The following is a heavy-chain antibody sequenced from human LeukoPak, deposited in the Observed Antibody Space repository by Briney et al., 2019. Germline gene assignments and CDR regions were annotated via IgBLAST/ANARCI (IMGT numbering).Heavy chain of an antibody. CDR2: ISFSGGST. Sequence: GGSLRLSCAASGFTFSGYAMSWVRQAPGKELEWVSGISFSGGSTYYADSVKGRFTISRDSSKNTLYLQMNSLRAEDTALYYCAARPPRAVAGPFDYWGQGILVTVSS. D-gene: IGHD6-19*01. J-gene: IGHJ4*02. V-gene: IGHV3-23*01. CDR3: AARPPRAVAGPFDY. CDR1: GFTFSGYA.